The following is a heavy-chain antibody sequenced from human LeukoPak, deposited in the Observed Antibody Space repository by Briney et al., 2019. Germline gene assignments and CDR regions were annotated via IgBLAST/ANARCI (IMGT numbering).Heavy chain of an antibody. D-gene: IGHD3-16*02. CDR2: IYYSGST. CDR1: GGSISSGDYY. V-gene: IGHV4-30-4*08. J-gene: IGHJ4*02. Sequence: KASETLSLTCTVSGGSISSGDYYWSWIRQPPGKGLEWIGYIYYSGSTYYNPSLKSRVTISVDTSKNQFSLKLSSVTAADTAVYYCARSDIWGSYRFLDYWGQGALVTVSS. CDR3: ARSDIWGSYRFLDY.